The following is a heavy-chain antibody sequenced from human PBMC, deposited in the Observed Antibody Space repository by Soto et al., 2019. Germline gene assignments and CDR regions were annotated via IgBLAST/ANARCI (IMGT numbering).Heavy chain of an antibody. CDR1: GLTLSDYA. J-gene: IGHJ4*02. D-gene: IGHD5-12*01. Sequence: EVQLLESGGGPVLPGGSLRLSCAASGLTLSDYAMSWVRQAPGKGLEWVLGFTPTGGGTYYADSVKGRFSISRDDFTNKMYLQMKSLRVEDTAVYYCATVYDWSLDDWGQGTLVTVSS. CDR2: FTPTGGGT. V-gene: IGHV3-23*01. CDR3: ATVYDWSLDD.